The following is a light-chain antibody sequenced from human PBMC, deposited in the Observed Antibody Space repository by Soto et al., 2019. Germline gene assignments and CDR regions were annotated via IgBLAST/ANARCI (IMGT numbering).Light chain of an antibody. J-gene: IGKJ5*01. CDR3: QVRTNWSIA. V-gene: IGKV3-11*01. Sequence: EIVLTQSPATLSLSPGESATLSCRASQSVSSYLAWYQQTPGQAPRLLIYDASNRATGIPARFSGTGSGTDFTLTINKLEPEDFAVYYCQVRTNWSIAFGRGTRLEIK. CDR1: QSVSSY. CDR2: DAS.